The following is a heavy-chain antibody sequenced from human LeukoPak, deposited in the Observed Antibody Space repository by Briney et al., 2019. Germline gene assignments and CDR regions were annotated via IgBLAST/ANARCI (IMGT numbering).Heavy chain of an antibody. CDR2: IWYDGSDE. CDR1: GFTFSSYA. Sequence: QPGGSLRLSCAASGFTFSSYAMHWVRQAPGKGLEWVSIIWYDGSDEYYADSVKGRFTISRDNSKNTLYLQMNSLRAEDTAVYYCARDGGYHSSGPFDYWGQGTLVTVSS. CDR3: ARDGGYHSSGPFDY. V-gene: IGHV3-33*08. D-gene: IGHD3-22*01. J-gene: IGHJ4*02.